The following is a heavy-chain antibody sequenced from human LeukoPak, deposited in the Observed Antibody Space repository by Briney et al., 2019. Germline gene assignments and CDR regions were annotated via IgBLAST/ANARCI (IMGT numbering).Heavy chain of an antibody. V-gene: IGHV3-23*01. Sequence: GGSLRLSCAASGFIFSEYAMNWVRQAPGKGLEWVAVVGGDDATFYRDSVKGRFTISRDNSKNTLYLQMNSLRAEDTAVYYCAREDSSSSLEYYYYGMDVWGQGTTVTVPS. J-gene: IGHJ6*02. CDR3: AREDSSSSLEYYYYGMDV. CDR1: GFIFSEYA. D-gene: IGHD6-6*01. CDR2: VGGDDAT.